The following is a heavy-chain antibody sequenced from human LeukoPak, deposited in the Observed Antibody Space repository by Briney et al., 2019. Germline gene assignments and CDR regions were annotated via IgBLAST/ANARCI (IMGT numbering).Heavy chain of an antibody. CDR2: ISYSGST. Sequence: SETLSLTCAVSGGSISSYYWSWIRQPPGKGLEWIGYISYSGSTNYNPSLKSRVTISIDTSKNQFSLKLRSVTAADTAIYYCARQGYDILTGYIDAFDIWGQGTMVTVSS. CDR3: ARQGYDILTGYIDAFDI. D-gene: IGHD3-9*01. V-gene: IGHV4-59*08. CDR1: GGSISSYY. J-gene: IGHJ3*02.